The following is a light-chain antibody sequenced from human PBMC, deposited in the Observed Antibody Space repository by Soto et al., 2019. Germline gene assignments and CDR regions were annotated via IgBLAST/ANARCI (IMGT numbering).Light chain of an antibody. V-gene: IGKV1-5*01. Sequence: DIPMTQSPSTLSASVGDRVTITCRASQSISSWLAWYQQKPGKAPKLLIYDASSLESGVPSRFSGSGSATEFTLTISSLQPDDFATYYCQQYNSYSAFGQGTKVEIK. CDR1: QSISSW. J-gene: IGKJ1*01. CDR2: DAS. CDR3: QQYNSYSA.